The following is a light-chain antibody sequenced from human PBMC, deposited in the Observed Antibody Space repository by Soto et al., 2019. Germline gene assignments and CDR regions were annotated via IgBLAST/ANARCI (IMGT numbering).Light chain of an antibody. J-gene: IGKJ4*01. Sequence: DIQMTQSPSTLSASIGDRANIXXRASQNINTWVAWYQQKPGKAPNLLIYRASSLESGVPSRFSGSGSGTEFTLTISSLQPDDFATYYCQQYQSYSSFAGGTKVDIK. CDR2: RAS. CDR3: QQYQSYSS. CDR1: QNINTW. V-gene: IGKV1-5*01.